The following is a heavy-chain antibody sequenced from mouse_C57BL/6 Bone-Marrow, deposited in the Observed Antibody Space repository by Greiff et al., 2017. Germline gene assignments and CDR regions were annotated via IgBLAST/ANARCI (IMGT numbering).Heavy chain of an antibody. J-gene: IGHJ4*01. D-gene: IGHD2-4*01. Sequence: VQLQQSGAELVKPGASVKLSCTASGFNFKDYYMHWVKQRTEHGLEWIGMIVPEVGSTNYAPKFQGKATITADTSSNTAYLHLSSLTSEDTAVYYCAGGDYDDAMDYWGQGTTVTVAS. V-gene: IGHV14-2*01. CDR2: IVPEVGST. CDR3: AGGDYDDAMDY. CDR1: GFNFKDYY.